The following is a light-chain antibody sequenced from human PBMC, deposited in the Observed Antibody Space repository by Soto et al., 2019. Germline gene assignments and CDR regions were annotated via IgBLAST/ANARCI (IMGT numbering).Light chain of an antibody. V-gene: IGLV2-14*01. CDR3: CSYTVSATLV. J-gene: IGLJ3*02. Sequence: QSVLTQPASVSGSHGQSITISCSGTTNDIGGYNYVSWYQHHPGKVPKVIIYEVRNRPSGVSNRFSGSKSGNTASLTISGLQAEDEADYYCCSYTVSATLVFGGGTKVTVL. CDR1: TNDIGGYNY. CDR2: EVR.